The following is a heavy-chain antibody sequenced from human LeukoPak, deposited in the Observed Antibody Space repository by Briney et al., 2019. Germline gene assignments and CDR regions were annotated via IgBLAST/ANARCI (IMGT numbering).Heavy chain of an antibody. CDR2: ISDSGGST. V-gene: IGHV3-23*01. J-gene: IGHJ4*02. CDR1: GITLNNYG. CDR3: AKRGVVIRVILVGFHKEAYYLES. D-gene: IGHD3/OR15-3a*01. Sequence: GGSLRLSCAVSGITLNNYGMTWVRQAPGKGLEWVAGISDSGGSTKYADSVKGRFTISRDNPKNTLYLQMDSLRAEDTAVYFCAKRGVVIRVILVGFHKEAYYLESWGQGALVTVSS.